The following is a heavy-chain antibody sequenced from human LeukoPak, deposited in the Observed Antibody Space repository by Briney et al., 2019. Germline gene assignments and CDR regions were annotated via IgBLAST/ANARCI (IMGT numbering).Heavy chain of an antibody. CDR2: IYYSGST. D-gene: IGHD6-13*01. J-gene: IGHJ4*02. CDR3: ARGKWAAAAPGDY. CDR1: GGSISSGGYY. Sequence: SETLSLTCTVSGGSISSGGYYWSWIRQPPGKGLEWIGYIYYSGSTNYNPSLKSRVTISVDTSKNQFSLKLSSVTAADTAVYYCARGKWAAAAPGDYWGQGTLVTVSS. V-gene: IGHV4-61*08.